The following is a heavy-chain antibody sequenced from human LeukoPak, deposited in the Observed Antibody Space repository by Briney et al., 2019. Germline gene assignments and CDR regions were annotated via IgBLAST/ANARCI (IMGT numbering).Heavy chain of an antibody. CDR3: ARGGGVSTSTWGNFAN. Sequence: ASVKVSCKASGYSFSTYYIHWVRQAPGQGLEWKGIINPSGGTTRYEQMFQGRVTITRDTSTSTVYVEVSSLSSEDTAVYYCARGGGVSTSTWGNFANWGQGTLVIVSS. CDR2: INPSGGTT. D-gene: IGHD2-2*01. CDR1: GYSFSTYY. V-gene: IGHV1-46*01. J-gene: IGHJ4*02.